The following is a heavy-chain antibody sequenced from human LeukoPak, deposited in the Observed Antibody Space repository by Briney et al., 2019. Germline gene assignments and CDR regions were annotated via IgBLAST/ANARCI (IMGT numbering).Heavy chain of an antibody. CDR1: GYTFTNYG. V-gene: IGHV1-18*01. CDR2: ISGYQGST. J-gene: IGHJ4*02. Sequence: ASVKVSCKASGYTFTNYGITWVRQAPGQGLEWMGWISGYQGSTKYAQNFQGRVTMTIDTSTSTAYMDLRSLRSDDTAIYFCARSDLATITAGPFNYSGQGTLVAVCS. CDR3: ARSDLATITAGPFNY. D-gene: IGHD5-24*01.